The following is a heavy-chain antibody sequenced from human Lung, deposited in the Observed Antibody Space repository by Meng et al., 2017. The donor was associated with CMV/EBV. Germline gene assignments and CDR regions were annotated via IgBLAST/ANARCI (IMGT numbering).Heavy chain of an antibody. CDR1: GFIVSTKY. CDR2: IYSGGST. CDR3: ARGEVPAIIDY. Sequence: EGPLVESGGGLVQPGGSLRLSCEASGFIVSTKYMNWVRQAPGKGLEWVSVIYSGGSTYYTDSVKGRFTISRDNSKNTLYLQMNSLRTEDTAVYYCARGEVPAIIDYWGQGILVTVSS. D-gene: IGHD2-2*01. V-gene: IGHV3-66*01. J-gene: IGHJ4*02.